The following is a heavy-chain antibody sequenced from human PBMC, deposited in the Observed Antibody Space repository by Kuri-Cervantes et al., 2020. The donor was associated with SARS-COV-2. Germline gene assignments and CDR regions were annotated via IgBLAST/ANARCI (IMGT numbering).Heavy chain of an antibody. V-gene: IGHV5-51*01. Sequence: KVSCKGSGYSFISYWIGWVRQMPGKGLEWMGIIFPGDSDTTYSPSFQGQVTISADKSISTAYLQWSSLKASDTAMYYCARSPLNYYYMDVWGKGTTVTVSS. J-gene: IGHJ6*03. CDR2: IFPGDSDT. CDR1: GYSFISYW. CDR3: ARSPLNYYYMDV.